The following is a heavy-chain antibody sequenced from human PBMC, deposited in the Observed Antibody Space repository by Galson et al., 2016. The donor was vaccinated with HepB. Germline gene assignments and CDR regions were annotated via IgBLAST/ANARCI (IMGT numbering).Heavy chain of an antibody. J-gene: IGHJ5*01. CDR1: GFTFYNSV. CDR2: ISGSGGTT. Sequence: SLRLSCAASGFTFYNSVVSWVRQFPGKGLEWISSISGSGGTTYYADSVKGRFTISRDNSKNTLYLQINSLRAEDTAIYYCATNPLYFTGGRCVPSRVDSCGQGTLVTVSS. D-gene: IGHD2-8*02. V-gene: IGHV3-23*01. CDR3: ATNPLYFTGGRCVPSRVDS.